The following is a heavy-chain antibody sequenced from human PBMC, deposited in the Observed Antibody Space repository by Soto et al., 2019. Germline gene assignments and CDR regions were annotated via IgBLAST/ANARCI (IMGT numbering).Heavy chain of an antibody. CDR2: INHSGST. CDR3: ARGGYSYGSYWYFDL. CDR1: GGSFSGYY. Sequence: QVQLQQWGAGLLKPSETLSLTCAVYGGSFSGYYWSWIRQPPGKGLGWIGEINHSGSTNYNPSLKSRVTISVDTSKNQFSLKLSSVTAADTAVYYCARGGYSYGSYWYFDLWGRGTLVTVSS. D-gene: IGHD5-18*01. V-gene: IGHV4-34*01. J-gene: IGHJ2*01.